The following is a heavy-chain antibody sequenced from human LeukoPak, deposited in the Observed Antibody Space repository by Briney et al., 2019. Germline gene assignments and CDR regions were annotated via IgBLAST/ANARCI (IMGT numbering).Heavy chain of an antibody. J-gene: IGHJ4*02. CDR3: TRESSWYIS. Sequence: PGGSLRLSCTASGFTFGDYAMSWVRQAPGKGLEWVGFIRSKAYGGTTEYAASVKGRFTISRDDSKSIAYLQMNSLKTEDTAVYYCTRESSWYISWGQGTLVTVSS. V-gene: IGHV3-49*04. CDR1: GFTFGDYA. CDR2: IRSKAYGGTT. D-gene: IGHD6-13*01.